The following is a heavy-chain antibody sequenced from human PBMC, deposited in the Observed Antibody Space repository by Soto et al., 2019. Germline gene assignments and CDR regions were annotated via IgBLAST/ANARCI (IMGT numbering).Heavy chain of an antibody. CDR1: NFDFSTYS. V-gene: IGHV3-21*06. J-gene: IGHJ4*02. CDR3: ARESEDLTSNFDY. Sequence: GGSLRLSCEASNFDFSTYSMNWVRQAPGKGLEWVSSISSTTNYIYYGDSMKGRFTISRDNAKNSLYLEMNSLRAEDTAVYYCARESEDLTSNFDYWGQGTLVTVSS. CDR2: ISSTTNYI.